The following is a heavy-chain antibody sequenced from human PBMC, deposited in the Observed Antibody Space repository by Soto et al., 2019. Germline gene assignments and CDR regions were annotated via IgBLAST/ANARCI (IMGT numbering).Heavy chain of an antibody. CDR2: INPSDGST. D-gene: IGHD2-21*02. V-gene: IGHV1-46*01. J-gene: IGHJ5*01. CDR1: GYTFTNYY. CDR3: AREFRDMLSHTXYRGFGF. Sequence: AAVKGSFKASGYTFTNYYMHWLRQAPLQGLDCMVIINPSDGSTTYAQKFQGRLTMTRDTSTTTVSLELVILTSEDTAVYYWAREFRDMLSHTXYRGFGFWGLGTLVNVSS.